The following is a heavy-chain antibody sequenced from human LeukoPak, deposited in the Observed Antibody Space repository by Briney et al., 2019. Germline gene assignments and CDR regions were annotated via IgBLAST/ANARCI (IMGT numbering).Heavy chain of an antibody. D-gene: IGHD6-19*01. CDR2: INPNTGAT. J-gene: IGHJ4*02. V-gene: IGHV1-2*02. CDR3: AREDPGGWYDY. Sequence: ASVKVTCKASGYTFTGYYMNWVRQAPGQGLEWMGWINPNTGATNYAQKFKGRVTMTRDTSISTAYMELSRLRSDDTAVYYCAREDPGGWYDYWGQGTLVTVSS. CDR1: GYTFTGYY.